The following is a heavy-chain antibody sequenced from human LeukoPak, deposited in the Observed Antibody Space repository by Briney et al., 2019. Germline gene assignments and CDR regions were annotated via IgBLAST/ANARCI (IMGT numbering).Heavy chain of an antibody. J-gene: IGHJ4*02. D-gene: IGHD3-22*01. CDR2: IYYSGST. CDR3: ARHSGGYDLDY. V-gene: IGHV4-39*07. Sequence: SEILSLTCTVSGGSISSSSYYWGWIRQPPGKGLEWIGSIYYSGSTYYNPSLKSRVTMSVDTSKNQFSLKLNSVTAADTAVYFCARHSGGYDLDYWSQGTLVTVSS. CDR1: GGSISSSSYY.